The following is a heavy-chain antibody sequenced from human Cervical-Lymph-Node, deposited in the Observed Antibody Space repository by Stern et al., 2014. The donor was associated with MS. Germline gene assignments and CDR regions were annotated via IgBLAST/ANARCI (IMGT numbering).Heavy chain of an antibody. V-gene: IGHV1-18*01. CDR3: ASGSLEGFDP. D-gene: IGHD5-24*01. CDR1: GYTFSRLG. J-gene: IGHJ5*02. CDR2: ISAYDGNT. Sequence: QAELVQSGFEVKKSGASVKVSCKASGYTFSRLGISWVRQAPGQELEWMGWISAYDGNTAYAQKFQGRVTLTTDTSTSTAFMELRRLTSDDTAVYYCASGSLEGFDPWGQGTLVAVS.